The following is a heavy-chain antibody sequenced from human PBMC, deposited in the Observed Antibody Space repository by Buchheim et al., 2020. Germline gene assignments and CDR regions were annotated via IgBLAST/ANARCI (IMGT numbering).Heavy chain of an antibody. CDR2: IKQDGSDK. J-gene: IGHJ4*02. V-gene: IGHV3-7*01. D-gene: IGHD2-2*01. Sequence: EVQLVESGGGLVQPGGSLRLFCTASGFTFSNYWMTWVRQAPGKGLEWVANIKQDGSDKYYVDSVRGRFTISRDNAKNSLYLQMNSLRAEDTAVYYCATDRAVVAAARFDYWGQGTL. CDR3: ATDRAVVAAARFDY. CDR1: GFTFSNYW.